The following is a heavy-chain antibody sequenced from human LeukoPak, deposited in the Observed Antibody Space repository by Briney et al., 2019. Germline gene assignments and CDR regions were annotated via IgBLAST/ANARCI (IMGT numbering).Heavy chain of an antibody. V-gene: IGHV1-8*01. CDR1: GYTFTSYD. CDR2: MNPNSGNT. D-gene: IGHD3-10*01. J-gene: IGHJ4*02. Sequence: ASVKVSCKASGYTFTSYDINWVRQATGQGLEWMGWMNPNSGNTGYAQKFQGRVTMTRNTSISTAYMELSSLRSEDTAVYYCARGRPMVRGVRDWGQGTLVTVSS. CDR3: ARGRPMVRGVRD.